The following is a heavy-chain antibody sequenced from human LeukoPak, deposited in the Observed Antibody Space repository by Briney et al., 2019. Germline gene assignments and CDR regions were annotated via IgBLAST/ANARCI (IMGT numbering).Heavy chain of an antibody. CDR2: IYPGDSDT. J-gene: IGHJ3*02. CDR3: ASTTYYYDSSGYWGAFDI. Sequence: GESLKISWKGSGYSFTSYWIGWVRQMPGKGLEWMGIIYPGDSDTRYSPSFQGQVTISADKSISTAYLQWSSLKASGTAMYYCASTTYYYDSSGYWGAFDIWGQGTMVTVSS. V-gene: IGHV5-51*01. CDR1: GYSFTSYW. D-gene: IGHD3-22*01.